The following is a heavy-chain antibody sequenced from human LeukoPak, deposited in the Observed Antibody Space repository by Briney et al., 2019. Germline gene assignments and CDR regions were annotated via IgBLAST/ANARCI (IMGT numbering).Heavy chain of an antibody. CDR2: IIPILGIA. CDR1: GGTFSSYA. J-gene: IGHJ4*02. Sequence: SVKVSCKASGGTFSSYAISWVRQAPGQGLEWMGRIIPILGIANYAQKFQGRVTITADKSTSTAYMELSSLRSEDTAVYYCASGNSGSYAYFDYWGQGTLVTVSS. D-gene: IGHD1-26*01. CDR3: ASGNSGSYAYFDY. V-gene: IGHV1-69*04.